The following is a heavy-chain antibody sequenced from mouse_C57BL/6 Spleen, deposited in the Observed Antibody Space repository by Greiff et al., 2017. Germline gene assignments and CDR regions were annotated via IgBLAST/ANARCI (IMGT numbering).Heavy chain of an antibody. D-gene: IGHD2-4*01. CDR1: GYTFTSYW. CDR2: IDPNSGGT. J-gene: IGHJ2*01. Sequence: QVQLQQPGAELVKPGASVKLSCKASGYTFTSYWMHWVKQRPGRGLEWIGRIDPNSGGTKYNEQFKSKATLTVDKPSSTAYMQLSSLTSEDAAFYYCSRGNYDYDGAPGYYWGQGTTLTVSS. CDR3: SRGNYDYDGAPGYY. V-gene: IGHV1-72*01.